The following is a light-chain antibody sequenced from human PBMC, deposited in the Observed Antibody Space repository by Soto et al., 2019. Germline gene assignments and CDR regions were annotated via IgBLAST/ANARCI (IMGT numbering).Light chain of an antibody. J-gene: IGKJ4*01. Sequence: DIQMTQSPSSLSASVGDRVTITCRASQSISSYLNWYQQKPGKAPKLLIYAASSLQSGVPSGFSGSGTRTDFTLTISSLQPEDFATYYCQQSYSTPHTFGGGTKVEIK. V-gene: IGKV1-39*01. CDR1: QSISSY. CDR2: AAS. CDR3: QQSYSTPHT.